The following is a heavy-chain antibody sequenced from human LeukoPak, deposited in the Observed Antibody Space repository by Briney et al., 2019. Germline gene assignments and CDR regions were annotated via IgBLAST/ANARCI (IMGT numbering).Heavy chain of an antibody. V-gene: IGHV4-30-4*01. D-gene: IGHD6-13*01. CDR3: ARVGLAAAGHFDY. Sequence: PSQTLSLTCTVSGGSISSGDYYWSWIRQPPGKGLEWIGYIYYSGSTYYNPSLKSRVTISVDTSKNQFSLKLSSVTAADTAVYYCARVGLAAAGHFDYWGQGTLVTVSS. J-gene: IGHJ4*02. CDR1: GGSISSGDYY. CDR2: IYYSGST.